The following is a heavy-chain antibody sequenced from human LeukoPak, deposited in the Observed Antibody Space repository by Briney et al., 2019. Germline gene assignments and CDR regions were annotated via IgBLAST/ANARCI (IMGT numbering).Heavy chain of an antibody. V-gene: IGHV1-46*01. CDR2: IYPRDGST. CDR1: GYSFTSNY. CDR3: ARDQEAFDY. Sequence: ASVKVSCKASGYSFTSNYIHWVRQAPGQGLEWMGIIYPRDGSTSYAQKFQGRVTVTRDTSTSTVHMELSGLRSEDTAVYYCARDQEAFDYWGQGTLVTVSS. J-gene: IGHJ4*02.